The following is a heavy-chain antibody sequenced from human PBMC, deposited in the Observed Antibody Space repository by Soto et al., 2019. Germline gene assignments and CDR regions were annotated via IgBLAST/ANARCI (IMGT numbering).Heavy chain of an antibody. D-gene: IGHD7-27*01. CDR1: GFTFSSYS. CDR3: ARDFRAVTGDGGKPEYYFDY. J-gene: IGHJ4*02. Sequence: GGYLRLSCAASGFTFSSYSMNWVRQAPGKGLEWVSYISSSSSTIYYADSVKGRFTISRDNAKNSLYLQMNSLRAEDTAVYYCARDFRAVTGDGGKPEYYFDYWGQGTLVTVSS. CDR2: ISSSSSTI. V-gene: IGHV3-48*04.